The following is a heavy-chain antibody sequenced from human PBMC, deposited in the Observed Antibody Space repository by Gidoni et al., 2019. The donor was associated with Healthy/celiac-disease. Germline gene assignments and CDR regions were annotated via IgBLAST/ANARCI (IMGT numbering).Heavy chain of an antibody. D-gene: IGHD3-22*01. CDR2: INHSGST. CDR3: GLVITTAEGYDAFDI. J-gene: IGHJ3*02. Sequence: QVQLQQWGAGLLKPSETLSLTCAVYGGSFSGYYWSWIRQPPGKGREWIGEINHSGSTNYNPSLKSRVTISVDTSKNQFSLKLSSVTAADTAVYYCGLVITTAEGYDAFDIWGQGTMVTVSS. CDR1: GGSFSGYY. V-gene: IGHV4-34*01.